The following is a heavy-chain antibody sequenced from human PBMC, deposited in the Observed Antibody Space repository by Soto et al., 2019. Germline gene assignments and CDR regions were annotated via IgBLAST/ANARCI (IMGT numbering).Heavy chain of an antibody. CDR3: GRRGGREYFDL. D-gene: IGHD3-16*01. V-gene: IGHV5-51*01. CDR2: NYPDDSDT. CDR1: GYSFTSNW. J-gene: IGHJ2*01. Sequence: GESLKIPCHGSGYSFTSNWIGRVRQMPGKGLEGMGINYPDDSDTRHSPSFQGQVTIPADRSTSTTYLQWSSLKASDTAMYYCGRRGGREYFDLWGRGTLVTVSS.